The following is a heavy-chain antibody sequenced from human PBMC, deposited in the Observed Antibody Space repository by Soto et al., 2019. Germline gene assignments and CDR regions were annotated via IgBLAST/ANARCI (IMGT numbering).Heavy chain of an antibody. Sequence: QLQLQESGPGLVKPSETLSLTCTVSGGSISSSSYYWGWIRQPPGKGLEWIGSIYYSGSTYYNPYLTSRXXIXIXMSKNQFSLKLSSVTAADTAVYYCVRTPKGQWLVGYWGQGTLVTVSS. V-gene: IGHV4-39*01. CDR2: IYYSGST. J-gene: IGHJ4*02. CDR1: GGSISSSSYY. D-gene: IGHD6-19*01. CDR3: VRTPKGQWLVGY.